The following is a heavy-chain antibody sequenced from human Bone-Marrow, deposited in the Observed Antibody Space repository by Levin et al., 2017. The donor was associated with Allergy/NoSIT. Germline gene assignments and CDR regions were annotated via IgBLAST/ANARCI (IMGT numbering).Heavy chain of an antibody. V-gene: IGHV3-23*01. D-gene: IGHD6-19*01. CDR3: AKGGVAGYYYFDY. CDR2: VSYIGGVT. Sequence: GESLKISCAASGFTFTSFGMSWVRQAPGKGLEWVSTVSYIGGVTFYADSVKGRFTISRDDSKNTLYLQMNSLSAEDTAVYYCAKGGVAGYYYFDYWGQGTLVTVSS. CDR1: GFTFTSFG. J-gene: IGHJ4*02.